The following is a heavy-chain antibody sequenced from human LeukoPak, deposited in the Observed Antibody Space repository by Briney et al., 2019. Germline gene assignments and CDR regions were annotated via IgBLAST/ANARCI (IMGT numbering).Heavy chain of an antibody. CDR3: ARDALGSGRNDY. J-gene: IGHJ4*02. D-gene: IGHD3-10*01. CDR2: IYYSGST. Sequence: PSETLSLTCTVSGGSISSYYWSWIRQPPGKGLEWIGYIYYSGSTNYNPSLKSRVTISVDTSKNQFSLKLSSVTAADTAVYYCARDALGSGRNDYWGQGTLVTVSS. CDR1: GGSISSYY. V-gene: IGHV4-59*01.